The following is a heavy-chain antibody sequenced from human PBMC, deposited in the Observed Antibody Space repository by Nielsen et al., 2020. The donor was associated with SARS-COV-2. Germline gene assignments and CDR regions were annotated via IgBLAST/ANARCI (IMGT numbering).Heavy chain of an antibody. CDR2: LWYDGTTK. V-gene: IGHV3-33*01. Sequence: GESLKISCAASGFTFSSYGMHWVRQPPGKGLEWVAVLWYDGTTKYYADSVKGRFTISRDNSKNTLYLQMNSLRAEDTAVYYCARSSGLINYFDYWGQGTLVTVSS. CDR1: GFTFSSYG. J-gene: IGHJ4*02. CDR3: ARSSGLINYFDY. D-gene: IGHD3-10*01.